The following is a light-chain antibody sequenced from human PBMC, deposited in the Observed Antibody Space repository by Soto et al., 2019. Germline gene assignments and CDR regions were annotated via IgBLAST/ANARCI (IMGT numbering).Light chain of an antibody. CDR3: QQRSSWIT. V-gene: IGKV3-11*01. CDR1: QSVSSL. CDR2: DAS. J-gene: IGKJ5*01. Sequence: IVLTQSPATLSLWPGETAILSCRASQSVSSLLSWYQQKPGQAPRLLIYDASSRAPGVPARFRGSGSGTDFTLTISSLEPEDFALYYCQQRSSWITFVQGTRLEIE.